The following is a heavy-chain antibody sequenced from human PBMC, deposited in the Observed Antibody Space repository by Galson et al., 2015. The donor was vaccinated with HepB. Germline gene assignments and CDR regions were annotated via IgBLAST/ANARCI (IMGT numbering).Heavy chain of an antibody. V-gene: IGHV3-23*01. CDR3: TTSTRVVRDYKPQRNYYGSGSYYKGNYYFDY. J-gene: IGHJ4*02. Sequence: SLRLSCAASGFTFSSYDMTWVRQAPGKGLEWVSSISNSGGSTNYAESVKGRFTISRDNSKNTLYLQMNSLRAEDTAVYYCTTSTRVVRDYKPQRNYYGSGSYYKGNYYFDYWGQGTLVTVSS. CDR1: GFTFSSYD. CDR2: ISNSGGST. D-gene: IGHD3-10*01.